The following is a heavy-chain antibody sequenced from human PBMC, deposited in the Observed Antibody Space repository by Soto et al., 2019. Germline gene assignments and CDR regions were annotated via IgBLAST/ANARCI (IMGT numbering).Heavy chain of an antibody. CDR2: ISSSSSTI. V-gene: IGHV3-48*02. CDR1: GFTFSSYS. J-gene: IGHJ5*02. Sequence: EVQLVESGGGLVQPGGSLRLSCAASGFTFSSYSMNWVRQAPGKGLEWVSYISSSSSTIYYADSVKGRFTISRDKAKNSLSLQMNSLRDEDTAVYYCAGEGGNLNWFDPWGQGTLVAVSS. D-gene: IGHD1-26*01. CDR3: AGEGGNLNWFDP.